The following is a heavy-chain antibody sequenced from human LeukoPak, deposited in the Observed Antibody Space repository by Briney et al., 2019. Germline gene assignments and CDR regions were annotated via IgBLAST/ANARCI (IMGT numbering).Heavy chain of an antibody. J-gene: IGHJ6*03. Sequence: SGGSLRLSCAASGFTFSSYATSWVRQAPGKGLEWVSAISGSGGSTYYADSVKGRFTISRDNSKNTLYLKINSLRAEGTAVYYCAKNDLGVVRGGIIYYYYYMDVWGKGTTVTVSS. CDR2: ISGSGGST. CDR3: AKNDLGVVRGGIIYYYYYMDV. D-gene: IGHD3-10*01. CDR1: GFTFSSYA. V-gene: IGHV3-23*01.